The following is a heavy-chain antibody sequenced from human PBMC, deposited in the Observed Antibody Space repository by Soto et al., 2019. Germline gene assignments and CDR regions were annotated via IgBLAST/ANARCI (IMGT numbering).Heavy chain of an antibody. D-gene: IGHD4-17*01. CDR2: INHSGST. J-gene: IGHJ4*02. CDR3: ARGLGDYGGREFDY. V-gene: IGHV4-34*01. Sequence: QVQLQQWGAGLLKPSETLSLTCAVYGGSFSGYYWSWVRQPPGKGLEWIGEINHSGSTNYNPSLKSRVTISVDTSKNQFSLKLSSVTAADTAVYYCARGLGDYGGREFDYWGQGTLVTVSS. CDR1: GGSFSGYY.